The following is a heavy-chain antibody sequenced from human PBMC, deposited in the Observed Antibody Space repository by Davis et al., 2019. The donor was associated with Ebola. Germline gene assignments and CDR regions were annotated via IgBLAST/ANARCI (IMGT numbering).Heavy chain of an antibody. CDR2: IKQDGSDT. D-gene: IGHD2-2*01. CDR1: GFIFSDYW. CDR3: ARVYCSSSSCSGFYYGMDV. J-gene: IGHJ6*02. Sequence: GESLKISCAASGFIFSDYWMSWVRQAPGRGLEWVAKIKQDGSDTYYLASVKGRFTISRGNAKNSLYLHINSLRAEDTAVYYCARVYCSSSSCSGFYYGMDVWGQGTTVTVSS. V-gene: IGHV3-7*01.